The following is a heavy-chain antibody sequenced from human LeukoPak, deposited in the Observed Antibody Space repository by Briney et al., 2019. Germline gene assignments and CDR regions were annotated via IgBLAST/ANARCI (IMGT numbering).Heavy chain of an antibody. CDR3: ARVNVCPRCHFDY. D-gene: IGHD3-16*01. J-gene: IGHJ4*02. Sequence: PGGSLRLSCAASGFTFSSYWMHWVRQAPGKGLVWVSRISTDGSSAIYADSVKGRFTISRDNAKNTLYLQMNSLRAEDTAVYYCARVNVCPRCHFDYWGQETLVPVSS. V-gene: IGHV3-74*01. CDR1: GFTFSSYW. CDR2: ISTDGSSA.